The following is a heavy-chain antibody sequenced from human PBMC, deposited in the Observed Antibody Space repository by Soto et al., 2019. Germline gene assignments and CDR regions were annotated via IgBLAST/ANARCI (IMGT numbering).Heavy chain of an antibody. CDR1: GFTFSSYG. D-gene: IGHD3-3*01. Sequence: QVQLVESGGGVVQPGRSLRLSCAASGFTFSSYGMHWVRQAPGKGLEWVAVISYDGSNKYYADSVKVRFTISRDNSKNTLYLQMNSLRAEYTAVYYCACPNYDFWSGYYQNYFDYWRQGTLVTVSS. V-gene: IGHV3-30*03. CDR3: ACPNYDFWSGYYQNYFDY. J-gene: IGHJ4*02. CDR2: ISYDGSNK.